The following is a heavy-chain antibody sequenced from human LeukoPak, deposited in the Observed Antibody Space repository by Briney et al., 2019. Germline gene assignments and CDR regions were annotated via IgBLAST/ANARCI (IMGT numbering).Heavy chain of an antibody. CDR1: GGSISSYC. Sequence: SETLSLTCTVSGGSISSYCWSWIRQPPGKGLEWIGYIYYSGSTNYNPSLKSRVTISVDTSKNQFSLKLSSVTAADTAVYYCASGYSYGYSVYWGQGTLVTVSS. V-gene: IGHV4-59*08. CDR3: ASGYSYGYSVY. J-gene: IGHJ4*02. D-gene: IGHD5-18*01. CDR2: IYYSGST.